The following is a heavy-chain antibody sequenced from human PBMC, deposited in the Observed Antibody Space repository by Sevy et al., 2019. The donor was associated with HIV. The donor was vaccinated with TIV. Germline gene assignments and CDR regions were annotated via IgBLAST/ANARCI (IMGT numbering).Heavy chain of an antibody. Sequence: ASVKVSCKASGYTFTSYNINWVRQAPGQGLDWMGRISGYNGDTLYAQKFQGRVTMTTDTSTNTAYMELRSLRSDDTAVYYCARDSCSGGGCYQSGVYWGQGTLVTVSS. V-gene: IGHV1-18*04. CDR2: ISGYNGDT. CDR1: GYTFTSYN. D-gene: IGHD2-15*01. CDR3: ARDSCSGGGCYQSGVY. J-gene: IGHJ4*02.